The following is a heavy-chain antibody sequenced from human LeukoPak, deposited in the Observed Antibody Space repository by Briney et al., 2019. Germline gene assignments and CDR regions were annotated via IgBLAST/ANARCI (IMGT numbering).Heavy chain of an antibody. V-gene: IGHV3-73*01. CDR2: IRSKANSYAT. D-gene: IGHD3-22*01. CDR3: TRLVGDTSGYYGDY. J-gene: IGHJ4*02. CDR1: GFTLSGSA. Sequence: PGGSLRLSCAASGFTLSGSAMHWVRQASGKGLEWVGRIRSKANSYATAYAASVKGRFTISRDDSKNTAYLQMNSLKTEDTAVYYCTRLVGDTSGYYGDYWGQGTLVTVSS.